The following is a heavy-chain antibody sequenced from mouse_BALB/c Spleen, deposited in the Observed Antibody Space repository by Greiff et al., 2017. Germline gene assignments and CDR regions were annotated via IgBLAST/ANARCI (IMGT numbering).Heavy chain of an antibody. Sequence: DVQLQESGGGLVQPGGSMKLSCVASGFTFSNYWMNWVRQSPEKGLEWVAEIRLKSNNYATHYAESVKGRFTITRDDSKSSVYLQMNNLRAEDTGIYYCTRGAYLCTMDYWGQGTSVTVSS. J-gene: IGHJ4*01. D-gene: IGHD6-1*01. CDR2: IRLKSNNYAT. CDR1: GFTFSNYW. V-gene: IGHV6-6*02. CDR3: TRGAYLCTMDY.